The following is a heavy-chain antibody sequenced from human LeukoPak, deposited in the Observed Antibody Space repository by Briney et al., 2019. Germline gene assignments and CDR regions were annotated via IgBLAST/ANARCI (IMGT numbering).Heavy chain of an antibody. J-gene: IGHJ4*02. V-gene: IGHV4-34*01. Sequence: SETLSLTCAVYGGSFSGYYWSWIRQPPGKGLEWIGEINHSGSTNYNPSLKSRVTISVDTSKNQFSLKLSSVTAADTAVYYCARVFGVVTLEALDYWGQGTLVTVSS. CDR1: GGSFSGYY. CDR2: INHSGST. D-gene: IGHD3-3*01. CDR3: ARVFGVVTLEALDY.